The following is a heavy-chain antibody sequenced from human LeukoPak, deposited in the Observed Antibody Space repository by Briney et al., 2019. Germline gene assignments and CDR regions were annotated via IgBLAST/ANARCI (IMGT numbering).Heavy chain of an antibody. CDR3: ARRTIAAAGNNWFDP. J-gene: IGHJ5*02. CDR1: GGTFSSYA. V-gene: IGHV1-69*13. CDR2: IIPIFGTA. D-gene: IGHD6-13*01. Sequence: SVKVSCKASGGTFSSYAIGWVRQAPGQGLEWMGGIIPIFGTANYAQKFQGRVTITADESTSTAYMELRSLRSDDTAVYYCARRTIAAAGNNWFDPWGQGTLVTVSS.